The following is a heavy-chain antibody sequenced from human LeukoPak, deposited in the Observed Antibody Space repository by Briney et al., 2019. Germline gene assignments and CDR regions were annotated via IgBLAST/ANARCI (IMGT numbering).Heavy chain of an antibody. CDR2: INPNNGDT. CDR3: ARDERYDSSGYPFDY. Sequence: ASVKVSCNASGYAFTGYFIHWVRQAPGQGLEWMGWINPNNGDTNYAQKFQGRVTTTRDTSITTAYMELSRLRSDDTAVYYCARDERYDSSGYPFDYWGQGTLVTVSS. CDR1: GYAFTGYF. V-gene: IGHV1-2*02. J-gene: IGHJ4*02. D-gene: IGHD3-22*01.